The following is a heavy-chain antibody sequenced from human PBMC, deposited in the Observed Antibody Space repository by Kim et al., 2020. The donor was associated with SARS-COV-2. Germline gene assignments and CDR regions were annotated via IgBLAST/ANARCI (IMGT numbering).Heavy chain of an antibody. V-gene: IGHV3-23*01. CDR3: AKDPVAAAGTSDY. J-gene: IGHJ4*02. Sequence: YADSGEGRFTISMYNSCNTLYLQMNSLRAEDTAVDYCAKDPVAAAGTSDYWGQGTLVTVSS. D-gene: IGHD6-13*01.